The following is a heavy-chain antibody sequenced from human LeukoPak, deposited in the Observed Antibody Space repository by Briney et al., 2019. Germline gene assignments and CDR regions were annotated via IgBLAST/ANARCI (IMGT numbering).Heavy chain of an antibody. J-gene: IGHJ6*03. CDR1: GFTFDDYA. Sequence: GGSLRLSCAASGFTFDDYAMHWVRQAPGKGLEWVSLISWDGGGTYYADTVKGRFTISRGNSKNSLYLQMNSLRAEDTAVYYCAKASARFQGSYYYYYMDVWGKGTTVTVSS. V-gene: IGHV3-43D*03. CDR2: ISWDGGGT. CDR3: AKASARFQGSYYYYYMDV. D-gene: IGHD3-10*01.